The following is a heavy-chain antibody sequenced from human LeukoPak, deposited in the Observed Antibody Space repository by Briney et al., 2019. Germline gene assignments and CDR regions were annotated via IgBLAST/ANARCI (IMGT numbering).Heavy chain of an antibody. V-gene: IGHV3-53*01. CDR1: GFTVSSNY. J-gene: IGHJ4*02. CDR2: IYSDGRI. Sequence: GGSLRLSCAASGFTVSSNYMSWVRQAPGKGLEWVSVIYSDGRIPSADSVKGRFTISRDDSKNTLSIQMNSLRAEDTAVYYCARESGYSYGLAGFFDYWGQGTLVTVSS. D-gene: IGHD5-18*01. CDR3: ARESGYSYGLAGFFDY.